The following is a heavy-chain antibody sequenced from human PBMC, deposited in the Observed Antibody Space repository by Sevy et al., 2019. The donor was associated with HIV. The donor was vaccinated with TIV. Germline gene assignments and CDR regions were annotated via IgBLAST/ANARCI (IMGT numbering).Heavy chain of an antibody. CDR3: ARWGSGTNYFDY. J-gene: IGHJ4*02. CDR2: IYSGGST. Sequence: GGSLRLSCAASGFTVSSNYMSWVRQAPGKGLEWVSVIYSGGSTYYADSVKGRLTISRDNSKNTLYLQMNSLRAEDTAVYYCARWGSGTNYFDYWGQGTLVTVSS. V-gene: IGHV3-53*01. D-gene: IGHD2-2*01. CDR1: GFTVSSNY.